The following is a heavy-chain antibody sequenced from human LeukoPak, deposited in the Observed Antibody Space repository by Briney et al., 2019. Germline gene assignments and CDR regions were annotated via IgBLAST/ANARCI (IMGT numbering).Heavy chain of an antibody. CDR3: AKVLIIVVVPAATRALDY. CDR2: ISGSGGST. J-gene: IGHJ4*02. CDR1: GFTFSSYA. D-gene: IGHD2-2*01. V-gene: IGHV3-23*01. Sequence: GGSLRLSCAASGFTFSSYAMSWVRQAPGKGLEWVSGISGSGGSTYYADSVKGRFTISRDNSKNTLYLQMNSLRAEDTAVYYCAKVLIIVVVPAATRALDYWGQGTLVTVSS.